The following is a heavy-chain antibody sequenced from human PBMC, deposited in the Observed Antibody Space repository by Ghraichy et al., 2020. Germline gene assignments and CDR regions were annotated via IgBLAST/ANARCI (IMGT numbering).Heavy chain of an antibody. D-gene: IGHD1-26*01. CDR1: GGSISSRNW. CDR2: IYHSGST. J-gene: IGHJ4*02. Sequence: SETLSLTCAVSGGSISSRNWWSWVRQPPGKGLEWIGEIYHSGSTNYNPSLKSRVTISVDKSKNQFSLKLTSVTAADTAVYYCAREGVGATKGEKGVDYWGQGTLVTVSS. CDR3: AREGVGATKGEKGVDY. V-gene: IGHV4-4*02.